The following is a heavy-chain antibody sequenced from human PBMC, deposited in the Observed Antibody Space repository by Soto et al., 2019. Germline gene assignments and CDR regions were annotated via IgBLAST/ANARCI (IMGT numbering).Heavy chain of an antibody. J-gene: IGHJ4*02. Sequence: QVRLQESGPGLVKPSETLSLTCTVSGDSFSSYSWSWIRQPPGKGLEWIGYVYNSGSTTYNPSLKSRLTMSVDTYRNQSSLKLSSVTAADTAIYYCTGYYGSGSYRFDYWGQGTLVTVSS. V-gene: IGHV4-59*01. CDR1: GDSFSSYS. CDR2: VYNSGST. D-gene: IGHD3-10*01. CDR3: TGYYGSGSYRFDY.